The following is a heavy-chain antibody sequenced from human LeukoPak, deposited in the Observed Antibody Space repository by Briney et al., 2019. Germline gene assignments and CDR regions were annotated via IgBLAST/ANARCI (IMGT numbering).Heavy chain of an antibody. D-gene: IGHD1-26*01. CDR1: GFTFSSYG. CDR2: IRYDGSNK. V-gene: IGHV3-30*02. CDR3: AKDRKSGSKEVYYFDY. J-gene: IGHJ4*02. Sequence: GGSLRLSCAASGFTFSSYGMHWVRQAPGKGLEWVAFIRYDGSNKYYADSVKGRFTISRDNSKNTLYLQMNSLRAEDTAVYYCAKDRKSGSKEVYYFDYWGQGTLVTVSS.